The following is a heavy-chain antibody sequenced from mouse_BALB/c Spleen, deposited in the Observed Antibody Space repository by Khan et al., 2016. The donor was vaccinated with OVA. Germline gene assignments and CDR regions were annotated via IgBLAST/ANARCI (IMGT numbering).Heavy chain of an antibody. J-gene: IGHJ3*01. V-gene: IGHV14-3*02. Sequence: VQLQQSGAELVKPGASVKLSCTASGFNIKDTYIHWVKQRPEQGLEWIGRIDPANGKTKNDPKFQGQATINADTSSNTAYLQLSRLTSEDTAVYDCGRLFSHLYGSVWFVYWGQGTLVTVSA. CDR2: IDPANGKT. CDR3: GRLFSHLYGSVWFVY. D-gene: IGHD1-1*01. CDR1: GFNIKDTY.